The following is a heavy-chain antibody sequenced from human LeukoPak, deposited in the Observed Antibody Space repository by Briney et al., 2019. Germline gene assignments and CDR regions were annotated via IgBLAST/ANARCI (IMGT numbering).Heavy chain of an antibody. CDR2: IYYSGST. Sequence: PSETLSLTCTVSGGSISSSSYYWGWIRQPPGKGLEWIGSIYYSGSTYYNPSLKSRVTISVDTSKNQFSPKLSSVTAADTAVYYCARLGVGATTSNFDYWGQGTLVTVSS. CDR3: ARLGVGATTSNFDY. J-gene: IGHJ4*02. V-gene: IGHV4-39*01. CDR1: GGSISSSSYY. D-gene: IGHD1-26*01.